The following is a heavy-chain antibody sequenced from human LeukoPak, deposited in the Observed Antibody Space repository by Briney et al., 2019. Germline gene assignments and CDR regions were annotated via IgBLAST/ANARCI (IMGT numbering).Heavy chain of an antibody. J-gene: IGHJ4*02. Sequence: GSLRLSCTASGFTFSGYSMNRIRQAPGKGLEWVSSFGTRSTSIYHAGSVKGRFAISRDNAKNSLYLQMNSLRAEDTALYYCAREVSEGFDFWGQGTLVTVSS. V-gene: IGHV3-21*01. D-gene: IGHD3-22*01. CDR2: FGTRSTSI. CDR1: GFTFSGYS. CDR3: AREVSEGFDF.